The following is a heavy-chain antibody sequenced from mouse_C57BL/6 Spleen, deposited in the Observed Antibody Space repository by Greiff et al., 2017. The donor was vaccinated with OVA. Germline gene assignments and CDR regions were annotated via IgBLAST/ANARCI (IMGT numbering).Heavy chain of an antibody. D-gene: IGHD1-1*01. CDR3: ARSGVYYGSSYGYFDV. CDR1: GYAFTNYL. J-gene: IGHJ1*03. V-gene: IGHV1-59*01. CDR2: IDPSDSYT. Sequence: QVQLQQSGAELVRPGTSVKVSCKASGYAFTNYLIEWVKQRPGQGLEWIGEIDPSDSYTNYNQKFKGKSTLTVDKSSSTAYMQLSSLTSEDSAVYYCARSGVYYGSSYGYFDVWGTGTTVTVSS.